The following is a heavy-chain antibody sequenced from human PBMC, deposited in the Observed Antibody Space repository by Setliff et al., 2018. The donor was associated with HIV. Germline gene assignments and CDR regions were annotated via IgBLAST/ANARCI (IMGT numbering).Heavy chain of an antibody. D-gene: IGHD3-10*01. V-gene: IGHV3-73*01. Sequence: PGGSLRLSCAASGFSNSALHWVRQAPGKGLEWVGRIRTKANSYATAYGAAVKGRFTISRDDSKNTAYLQMNSLKTEDTAVYYCAREVLRGGDDAFGLWGRGTVVTVSS. CDR2: IRTKANSYAT. CDR1: GFSNSA. J-gene: IGHJ3*01. CDR3: AREVLRGGDDAFGL.